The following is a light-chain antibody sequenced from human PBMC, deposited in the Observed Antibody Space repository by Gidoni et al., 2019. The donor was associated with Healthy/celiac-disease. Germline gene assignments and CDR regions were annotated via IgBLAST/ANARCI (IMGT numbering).Light chain of an antibody. Sequence: EIVMTQSPSTLSVSPGERATLSCRASPSVRSNLAWYQQNPGQAPRHLIYGASARDPGIPARFSGSGSGTEFTLTISSLQSEDLAVYSCQQYNNWLEALGQGTKVEIK. CDR3: QQYNNWLEA. CDR1: PSVRSN. V-gene: IGKV3-15*01. J-gene: IGKJ1*01. CDR2: GAS.